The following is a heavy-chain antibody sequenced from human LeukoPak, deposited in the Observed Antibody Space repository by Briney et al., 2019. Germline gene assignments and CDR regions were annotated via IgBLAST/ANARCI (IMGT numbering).Heavy chain of an antibody. CDR3: AKDRGYYDSVGYGFDI. CDR1: GFAFSSYG. V-gene: IGHV3-23*01. CDR2: ISGSGDSTYYEST. Sequence: PGGSLRLSCAASGFAFSSYGMHWVRQAPGKGLEWVSAISGSGDSTYYESTYYAVSVKGRFTISRDNSKNMLYLQMNSLRAEDTAVYYCAKDRGYYDSVGYGFDIWGQGTMVTVSS. D-gene: IGHD3-22*01. J-gene: IGHJ3*02.